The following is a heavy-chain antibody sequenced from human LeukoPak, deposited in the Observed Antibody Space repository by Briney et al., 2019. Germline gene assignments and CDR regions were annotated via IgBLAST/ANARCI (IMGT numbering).Heavy chain of an antibody. V-gene: IGHV4-4*07. J-gene: IGHJ4*02. CDR2: IYSSGST. Sequence: KPSETLSLTCTVSGGSINSYYWSWIRQPAGKGPAWIGRIYSSGSTNYNPSLKSRVSLSVDTSKNQFSLKLTSVTAADTAVYYCARGGKATVVTMWGQGILVTVSS. CDR1: GGSINSYY. D-gene: IGHD4-23*01. CDR3: ARGGKATVVTM.